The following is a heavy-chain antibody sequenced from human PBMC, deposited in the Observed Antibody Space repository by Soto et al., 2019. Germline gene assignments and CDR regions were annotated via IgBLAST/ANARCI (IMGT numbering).Heavy chain of an antibody. CDR1: GFTFSSYG. CDR2: ISYDGSNK. D-gene: IGHD5-12*01. V-gene: IGHV3-30*18. Sequence: QVQLVESGGGVVQPGRSLRLSCAASGFTFSSYGMHWVRQAPGKGLEWVAVISYDGSNKYYADSVKGRFTISRDNSKNTLYLQMNSLRAEDTAVYYCAKGEMATIPHNIRFDYWGQGTLVTVSS. CDR3: AKGEMATIPHNIRFDY. J-gene: IGHJ4*02.